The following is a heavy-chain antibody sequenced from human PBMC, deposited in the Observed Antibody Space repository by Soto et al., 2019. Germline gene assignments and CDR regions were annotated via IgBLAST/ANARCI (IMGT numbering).Heavy chain of an antibody. Sequence: SETRSLTCTGAVGSINSISYYWGCIRQPPGKGLEWVASIYYSGSTYNNPSVKSRVTISVDTSKNQFSLKLSSVTAADTAVYYCARRGAILSGYYDSWGQGILVTVS. D-gene: IGHD3-9*01. CDR3: ARRGAILSGYYDS. V-gene: IGHV4-39*01. CDR1: VGSINSISYY. J-gene: IGHJ4*02. CDR2: IYYSGST.